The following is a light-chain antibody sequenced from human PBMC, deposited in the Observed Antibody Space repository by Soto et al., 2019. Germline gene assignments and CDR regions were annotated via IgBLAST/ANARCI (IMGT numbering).Light chain of an antibody. CDR1: QGISSY. CDR3: QQYYSYPLP. Sequence: AIRMTQSPSSLSASTGDRVTITCRASQGISSYLAWYQQKPAKAPKLLIYAASTLQSGVPSRFSGSGSGTDFTLTISCLHSEDFATYYCQQYYSYPLPFGGGTKVEIK. V-gene: IGKV1-8*01. J-gene: IGKJ4*01. CDR2: AAS.